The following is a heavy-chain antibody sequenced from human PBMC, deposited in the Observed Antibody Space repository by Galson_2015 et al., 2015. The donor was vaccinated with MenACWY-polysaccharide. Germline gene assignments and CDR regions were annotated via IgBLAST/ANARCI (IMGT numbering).Heavy chain of an antibody. Sequence: PALVKPTQTLTLTCSFSGFSLRTRRVGVGWIRQPPGEALEWLAVIYWDDDNRYSPSLKSRLTITKDTSRNQVVLTITNMDPVDTATYYCALLVITYGRIDEVYAFDVWGQGTMVSVSS. D-gene: IGHD3-16*01. CDR2: IYWDDDN. V-gene: IGHV2-5*02. J-gene: IGHJ3*01. CDR1: GFSLRTRRVG. CDR3: ALLVITYGRIDEVYAFDV.